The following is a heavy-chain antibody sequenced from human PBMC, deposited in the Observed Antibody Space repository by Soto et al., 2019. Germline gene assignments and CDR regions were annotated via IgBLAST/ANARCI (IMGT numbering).Heavy chain of an antibody. CDR1: GGSISSSSYY. CDR2: IYYSGST. V-gene: IGHV4-39*01. Sequence: SETLSLTCTVSGGSISSSSYYWGWIRQPPGKGLEWIGSIYYSGSTYYNPSLKSRVTISVDTSKNQFSLKLSSVTAADTAVYYCARQGIMVRGVILPVRVDPWGQGTLVTVSS. CDR3: ARQGIMVRGVILPVRVDP. J-gene: IGHJ5*02. D-gene: IGHD3-10*01.